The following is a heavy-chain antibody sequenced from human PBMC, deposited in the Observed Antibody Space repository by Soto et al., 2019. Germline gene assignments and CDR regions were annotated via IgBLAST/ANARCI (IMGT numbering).Heavy chain of an antibody. CDR2: IYSGGST. CDR1: GFTVSSNY. D-gene: IGHD3-22*01. CDR3: ARDRVESGYPEYFQH. J-gene: IGHJ1*01. Sequence: EVQLVESGGGLIQPGGSVRLSCAASGFTVSSNYMSWVRQAPGKGLEWVSVIYSGGSTYCADSVKGRFTISRDNSKNTLYLQMNSLRAEDTAVYYCARDRVESGYPEYFQHWGQGTLVTVSS. V-gene: IGHV3-53*01.